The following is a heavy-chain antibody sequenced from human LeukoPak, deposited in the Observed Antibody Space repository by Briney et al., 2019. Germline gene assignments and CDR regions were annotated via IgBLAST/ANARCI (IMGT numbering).Heavy chain of an antibody. CDR1: GYTFTGYY. D-gene: IGHD3-9*01. CDR3: ARVPRYDILTGPPRGHFDY. CDR2: INPNSGGT. V-gene: IGHV1-2*02. Sequence: ASVKVSCKASGYTFTGYYMHWVRQAPGQGLEWMGWINPNSGGTNYAQKFQGRVTMTRDTSISTAYMELSRLRPDDTAVYYCARVPRYDILTGPPRGHFDYWGQGTLVTVSS. J-gene: IGHJ4*02.